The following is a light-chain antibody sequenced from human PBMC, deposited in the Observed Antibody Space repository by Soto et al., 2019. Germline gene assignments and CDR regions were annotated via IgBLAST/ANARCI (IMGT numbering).Light chain of an antibody. J-gene: IGKJ1*01. CDR1: QSVSSSY. Sequence: EIVLTQSPGTMSLSPGERATLSCRASQSVSSSYLAWYQQKPGQAPRLLIYGASSRATGIPDRFSGSGSGTDFNLTISRLEPEDFEVYYCQQYGSSGWMFGQGTKVEIK. V-gene: IGKV3-20*01. CDR3: QQYGSSGWM. CDR2: GAS.